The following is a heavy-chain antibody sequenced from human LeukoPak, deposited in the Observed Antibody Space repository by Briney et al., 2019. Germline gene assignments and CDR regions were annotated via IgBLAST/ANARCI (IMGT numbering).Heavy chain of an antibody. CDR2: ISAYNGNT. Sequence: ASVKVSCKASGYTFTGYYMHWVRQAPGQGLEWMGWISAYNGNTNYAQKLQGRVTMTTDTSTSTAYMELRSLRSDDTAVYYCARNRGSSGYYPTEYFQHWGQGTLVTVSS. CDR1: GYTFTGYY. D-gene: IGHD3-22*01. J-gene: IGHJ1*01. V-gene: IGHV1-18*04. CDR3: ARNRGSSGYYPTEYFQH.